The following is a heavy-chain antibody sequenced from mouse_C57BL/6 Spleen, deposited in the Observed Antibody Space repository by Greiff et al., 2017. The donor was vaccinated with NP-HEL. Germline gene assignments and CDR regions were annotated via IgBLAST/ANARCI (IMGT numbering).Heavy chain of an antibody. Sequence: QVQLQQSGAELVRPGTSVKLSCKASGYTFTSYWMHWVKQRPGQGLEWIGVIDPSDSYTNYNQKFKGKATLTVDTSSSTAYMQLSSLTSEDSAVYYCASPPYYGSSTWYFDVWGTGTTVTVSS. V-gene: IGHV1-59*01. CDR3: ASPPYYGSSTWYFDV. J-gene: IGHJ1*03. CDR2: IDPSDSYT. D-gene: IGHD1-1*01. CDR1: GYTFTSYW.